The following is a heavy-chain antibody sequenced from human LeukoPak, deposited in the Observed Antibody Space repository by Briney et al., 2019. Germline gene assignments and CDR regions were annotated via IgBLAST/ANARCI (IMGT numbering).Heavy chain of an antibody. D-gene: IGHD3-16*01. CDR2: INSDGSST. Sequence: PGGSLRLSCAASGLTFSSHRMHWVRQAPGKGLVWVSRINSDGSSTTYADSVRGRFTISRDNAKNTLYLQMKSLRAEDMAVYYCARESLFGLAEDYWGQGTLVTVSS. J-gene: IGHJ4*02. CDR1: GLTFSSHR. CDR3: ARESLFGLAEDY. V-gene: IGHV3-74*01.